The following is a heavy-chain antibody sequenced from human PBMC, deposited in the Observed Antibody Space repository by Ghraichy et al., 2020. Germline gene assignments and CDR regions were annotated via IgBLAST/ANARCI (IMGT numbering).Heavy chain of an antibody. CDR3: ARGGGARRGFWNYFDY. CDR2: TYYRSKWYN. D-gene: IGHD3-10*01. V-gene: IGHV6-1*01. CDR1: GDSVSSNSAA. J-gene: IGHJ4*02. Sequence: TLSLTCAISGDSVSSNSAAWNWIRQSPSRGLEWLGRTYYRSKWYNDYAVSVKSRITINPDTSKNQFSLQLNSVTPEDTAVYYCARGGGARRGFWNYFDYWGQGTLVTVSS.